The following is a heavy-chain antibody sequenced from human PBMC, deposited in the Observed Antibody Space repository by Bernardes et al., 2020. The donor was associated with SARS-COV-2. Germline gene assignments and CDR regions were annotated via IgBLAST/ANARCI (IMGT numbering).Heavy chain of an antibody. D-gene: IGHD2-21*02. CDR2: IFYSGNT. Sequence: SETLSLTCTVSGGSINSNSYSWGWIRQPPGKGLEWIGTIFYSGNTYYNPSLKSRVTISVDTSKNQISLRLRSVTAADTAVYYCGRHSAHCDGDCYPLFIDYWGQGTLVTVSS. V-gene: IGHV4-39*01. CDR3: GRHSAHCDGDCYPLFIDY. CDR1: GGSINSNSYS. J-gene: IGHJ4*02.